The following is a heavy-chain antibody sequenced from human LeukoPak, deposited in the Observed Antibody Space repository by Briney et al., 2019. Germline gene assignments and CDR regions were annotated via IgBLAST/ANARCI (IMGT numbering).Heavy chain of an antibody. V-gene: IGHV3-23*01. CDR1: GFTFSSYA. D-gene: IGHD6-13*01. Sequence: GGSLRLSCAASGFTFSSYAMSWVRQAPGKGLEWVSAISGSGGSIYYADSVKGRFTISRDNSKNTLYLQMNSLRAEDTAVYYCANLPLGRIAAAGPYYYYYGMDVWGQGTTVTVSS. J-gene: IGHJ6*02. CDR2: ISGSGGSI. CDR3: ANLPLGRIAAAGPYYYYYGMDV.